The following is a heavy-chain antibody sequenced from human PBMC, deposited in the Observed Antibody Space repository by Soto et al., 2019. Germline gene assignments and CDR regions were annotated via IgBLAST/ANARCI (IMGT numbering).Heavy chain of an antibody. J-gene: IGHJ6*02. D-gene: IGHD3-16*01. CDR3: AKDFGTGDYLINLMDV. V-gene: IGHV3-30*18. CDR1: GFTFSSYG. CDR2: ISYDGSNK. Sequence: GGSLRLSCAASGFTFSSYGMHWVRQAPGKGLEWVAVISYDGSNKYYADSVKGRFTISRDNSKNTLYLQMNSLRAEDTAVYYCAKDFGTGDYLINLMDVWGQGTTVTVSS.